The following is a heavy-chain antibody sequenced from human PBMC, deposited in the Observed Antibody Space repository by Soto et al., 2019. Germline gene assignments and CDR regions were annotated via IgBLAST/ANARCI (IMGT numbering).Heavy chain of an antibody. Sequence: QVQLQQWGAGPLRPLETLSLTCGVSGGSFSGYYWAWIRQSPGKGLEWIGEINDRGSINYNPSLMSRLSITVDTSKNHYSLNLRSVTAADTAVYYCARESHDILTGPPWVWYFDLWGRGTLVTVSS. CDR1: GGSFSGYY. V-gene: IGHV4-34*01. D-gene: IGHD3-9*01. J-gene: IGHJ2*01. CDR3: ARESHDILTGPPWVWYFDL. CDR2: INDRGSI.